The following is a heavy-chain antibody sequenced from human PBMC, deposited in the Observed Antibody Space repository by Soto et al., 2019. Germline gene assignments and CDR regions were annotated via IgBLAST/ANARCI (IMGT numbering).Heavy chain of an antibody. Sequence: SGPTLVNPTQTLTLTCTFSAFSLSTNGVGVGWIRQPPGKPLDWLAVIYRNEDKRYSRSLKSRLSITKDTSKNQVVLTMTTMYCGYRGRYYCVHTVMVDTMTGGQYFDYWGPGILVTVSS. CDR3: VHTVMVDTMTGGQYFDY. D-gene: IGHD2-8*01. CDR1: AFSLSTNGVG. J-gene: IGHJ4*02. CDR2: IYRNEDK. V-gene: IGHV2-5*04.